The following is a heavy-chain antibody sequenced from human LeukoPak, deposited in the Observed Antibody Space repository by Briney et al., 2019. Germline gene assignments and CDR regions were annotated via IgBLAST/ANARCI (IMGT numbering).Heavy chain of an antibody. CDR1: GFTFGSYG. Sequence: GGSLRLSCVVSGFTFGSYGMSWVRQAPGKGLEWVAAITANGAGTYYADSVKGRFTVSRDNSKNTLYLQMNSLRVEDTAVYYCASAYSSSWYNWFDPWGQGTLVTVSS. J-gene: IGHJ5*02. CDR3: ASAYSSSWYNWFDP. CDR2: ITANGAGT. V-gene: IGHV3-23*01. D-gene: IGHD6-13*01.